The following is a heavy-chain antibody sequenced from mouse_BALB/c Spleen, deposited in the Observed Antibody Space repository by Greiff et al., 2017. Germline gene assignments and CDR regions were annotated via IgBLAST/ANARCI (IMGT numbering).Heavy chain of an antibody. V-gene: IGHV5-9-3*01. CDR1: GFTFSSYA. CDR2: ISSGGSYT. CDR3: ARLGYNYAMDY. Sequence: EVQRVESGGGLVKPGGSLKLSCAASGFTFSSYAMSWVRQTPEKRLEWVATISSGGSYTYYPDSVKGRFTISRDNAKNTLYLQMSSLRSEDTAMYYCARLGYNYAMDYWGQGTSVTVSS. J-gene: IGHJ4*01. D-gene: IGHD2-2*01.